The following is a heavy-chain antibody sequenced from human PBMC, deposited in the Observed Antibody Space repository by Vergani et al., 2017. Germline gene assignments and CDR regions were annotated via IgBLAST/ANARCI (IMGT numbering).Heavy chain of an antibody. V-gene: IGHV3-23*01. J-gene: IGHJ6*03. CDR2: LSASDRRT. CDR3: ARTTGAPYTNYYYYYMDV. Sequence: EVQLLESGGDLVQPGGSLRLSCAASGFTFIMHAMSWVRQAPGKGLEWVSTLSASDRRTHYADSVKGRFTISRDNSKNTLYLQMNSLRAEDTAVYYCARTTGAPYTNYYYYYMDVWGKGTTVTVSS. D-gene: IGHD1-1*01. CDR1: GFTFIMHA.